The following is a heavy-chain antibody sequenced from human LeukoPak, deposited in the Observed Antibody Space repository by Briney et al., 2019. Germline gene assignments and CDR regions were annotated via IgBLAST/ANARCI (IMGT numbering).Heavy chain of an antibody. CDR1: GDSVSNGNYY. V-gene: IGHV4-39*01. D-gene: IGHD1-14*01. J-gene: IGHJ5*02. CDR3: ARHKSGIDWFDP. Sequence: SETLSLTCIVSGDSVSNGNYYWGWLRQPPGKALEWIGYIYYTGSTYYNPSLKSRVTISVDTSKNQFSLRLSSVTAADTAVYYCARHKSGIDWFDPWGQGTLVTVSS. CDR2: IYYTGST.